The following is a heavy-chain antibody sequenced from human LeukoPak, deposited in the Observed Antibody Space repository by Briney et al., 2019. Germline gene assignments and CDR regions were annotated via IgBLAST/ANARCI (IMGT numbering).Heavy chain of an antibody. CDR3: ARDLATYYYDSSGYYYVDH. Sequence: GGSLRLSCAASGFTFSDYYMSWIRQAPGKGLEWVSYISSSGSTIYYADSVKGRFTISRDNAKNSLYLQMNSLRAEDTAVYYCARDLATYYYDSSGYYYVDHWGQGTLVTVSS. J-gene: IGHJ4*02. V-gene: IGHV3-11*01. CDR1: GFTFSDYY. D-gene: IGHD3-22*01. CDR2: ISSSGSTI.